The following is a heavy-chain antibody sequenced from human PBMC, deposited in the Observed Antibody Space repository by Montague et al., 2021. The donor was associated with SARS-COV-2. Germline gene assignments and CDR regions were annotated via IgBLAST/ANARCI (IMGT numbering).Heavy chain of an antibody. D-gene: IGHD2-8*01. CDR3: SRLPPNGRWYLDL. J-gene: IGHJ2*01. CDR2: ICYTGST. V-gene: IGHV4-59*11. Sequence: SETLSLTCTVSGGSISSHYWNWIRHPPGTGLEWIGYICYTGSTNYNPSLRTRVAISVDTPKNQFSLILRSVTAADTALYYCSRLPPNGRWYLDLWGRGTLVTVSS. CDR1: GGSISSHY.